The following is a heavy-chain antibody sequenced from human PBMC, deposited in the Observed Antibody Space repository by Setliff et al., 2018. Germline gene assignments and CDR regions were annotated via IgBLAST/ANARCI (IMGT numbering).Heavy chain of an antibody. V-gene: IGHV4-34*01. J-gene: IGHJ6*03. D-gene: IGHD6-19*01. CDR3: VRTDYSDGRYSMDV. Sequence: ASETLSLTCAASGGTFTYYYWTWIRQPPGKGLEWIGEINHTGRTSYNSSLKSRVTISVDKSTNQFSLKLNSVTAADTAVYYCVRTDYSDGRYSMDVWGKGTTVTVSS. CDR1: GGTFTYYY. CDR2: INHTGRT.